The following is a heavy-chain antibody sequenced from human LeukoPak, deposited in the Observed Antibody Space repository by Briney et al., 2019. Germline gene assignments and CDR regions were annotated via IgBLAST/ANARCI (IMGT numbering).Heavy chain of an antibody. D-gene: IGHD5-18*01. V-gene: IGHV3-9*01. CDR2: ISWNSGSI. Sequence: GGSLRLSCAASGFTFDDYAMHWVRQAPGKGLEWVSGISWNSGSIGYADSVKGRFTISRDNAKNSLYLQMNSPRAEDTALYYCAKANGGYSYEFDYWGQGTLVTVSS. J-gene: IGHJ4*02. CDR3: AKANGGYSYEFDY. CDR1: GFTFDDYA.